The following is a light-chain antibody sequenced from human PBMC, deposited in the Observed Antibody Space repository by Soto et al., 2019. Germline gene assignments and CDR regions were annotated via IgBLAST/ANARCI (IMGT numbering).Light chain of an antibody. CDR3: CSYAGNRTFV. CDR1: SSDVGGFNS. CDR2: DVN. V-gene: IGLV2-11*01. Sequence: QSALTQPRSVSGSPGQSVTISCTGTSSDVGGFNSVSWYQQHPGKAPKLMIYDVNKRPSGVPDRFSGSKSGSTASLTISGLQAEDEADYYCCSYAGNRTFVFGGGTKLTVL. J-gene: IGLJ3*02.